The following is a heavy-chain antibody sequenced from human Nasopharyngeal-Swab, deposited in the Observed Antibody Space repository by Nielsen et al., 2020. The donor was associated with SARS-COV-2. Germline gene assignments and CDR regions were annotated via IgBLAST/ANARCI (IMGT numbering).Heavy chain of an antibody. CDR2: ISGSGDTT. V-gene: IGHV3-23*01. CDR3: AKAPYLRDLDV. Sequence: GGSLRLSCAASGFTFSSYAMSWVRQAPGKGLEWVSIISGSGDTTYYADSVKERFTISRDNSKNTLYLQTNSLRVEDTAVYYCAKAPYLRDLDVWGQGTTVTVSS. D-gene: IGHD2-21*01. CDR1: GFTFSSYA. J-gene: IGHJ6*02.